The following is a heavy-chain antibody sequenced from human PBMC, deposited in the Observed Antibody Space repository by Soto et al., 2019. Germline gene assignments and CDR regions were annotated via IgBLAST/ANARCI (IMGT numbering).Heavy chain of an antibody. Sequence: ASVKVSCKASGYTFTSYAMHWVRQAPGQRLEWMGWINAGNGNTKYSQKFQGRVSITRDTSASTAYMELSSLRSEDTAVYYCATHRLGRPWDFDIWGQGTMVTVSS. CDR3: ATHRLGRPWDFDI. V-gene: IGHV1-3*01. D-gene: IGHD1-26*01. J-gene: IGHJ3*02. CDR2: INAGNGNT. CDR1: GYTFTSYA.